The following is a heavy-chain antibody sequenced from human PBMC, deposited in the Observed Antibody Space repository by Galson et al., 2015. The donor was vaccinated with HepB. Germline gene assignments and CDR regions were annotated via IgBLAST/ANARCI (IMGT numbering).Heavy chain of an antibody. J-gene: IGHJ6*02. CDR3: AKETEEPTVTDYYGMDV. D-gene: IGHD4-17*01. CDR1: GFTFSSYG. Sequence: SLRLSCAASGFTFSSYGMHWVRQAPGKGLEWVAVISYDGSNKYYADSVKGRFTISRDNSKNTLYLQMNSLRAEDTAVYYCAKETEEPTVTDYYGMDVWGQGTTVTVSS. V-gene: IGHV3-30*18. CDR2: ISYDGSNK.